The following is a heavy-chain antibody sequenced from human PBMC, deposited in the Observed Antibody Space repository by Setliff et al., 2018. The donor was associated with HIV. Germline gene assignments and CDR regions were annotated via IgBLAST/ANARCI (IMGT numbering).Heavy chain of an antibody. J-gene: IGHJ4*02. V-gene: IGHV4-39*01. D-gene: IGHD6-13*01. CDR3: ARSPAAEGY. CDR2: IFYTGHT. Sequence: SETLSLTCTVSGGSISTSSYYWGWIRQPPGKGLEWIGNIFYTGHTYYNPSLRSRLTISVDTSKNQISLKMTSVTAADTAVYFCARSPAAEGYWGQGALVTVSS. CDR1: GGSISTSSYY.